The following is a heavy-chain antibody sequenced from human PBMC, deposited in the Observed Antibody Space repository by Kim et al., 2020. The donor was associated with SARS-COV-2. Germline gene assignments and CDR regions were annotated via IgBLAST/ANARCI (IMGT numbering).Heavy chain of an antibody. CDR3: VRGSGYYPFDY. J-gene: IGHJ4*02. CDR2: IGTAGDT. D-gene: IGHD3-22*01. Sequence: GGSLRLSCAASGFTFSSYNMHWVRQATGKGLEWVSAIGTAGDTYYPGSVKGRFTISRENAKNSLYLQMNSLRAGDTAVYYCVRGSGYYPFDYWGQGTLVTVSS. CDR1: GFTFSSYN. V-gene: IGHV3-13*04.